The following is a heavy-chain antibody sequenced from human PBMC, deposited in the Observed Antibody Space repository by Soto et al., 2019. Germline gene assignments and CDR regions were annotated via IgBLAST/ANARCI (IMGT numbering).Heavy chain of an antibody. V-gene: IGHV4-34*01. J-gene: IGHJ4*02. D-gene: IGHD3-22*01. Sequence: PSETLSLTCAVYGGSFSGYYWSWIRQPPGKGLEWIGEINHSGSTNYNPSLKSRVTISVDTSKNQFTLKLISVTAADTAVYYCARATYYYDSRGVFDYWGQGTLVTVSS. CDR2: INHSGST. CDR1: GGSFSGYY. CDR3: ARATYYYDSRGVFDY.